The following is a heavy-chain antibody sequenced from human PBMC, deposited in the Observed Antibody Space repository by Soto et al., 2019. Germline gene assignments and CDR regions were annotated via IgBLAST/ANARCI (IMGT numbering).Heavy chain of an antibody. D-gene: IGHD3-3*01. CDR1: GFTFSSYA. J-gene: IGHJ6*04. CDR2: ISSNGGST. V-gene: IGHV3-64*01. CDR3: ARALPYYDFWSPSDV. Sequence: GGSLRLSCAASGFTFSSYAMHWVRQAPGKGLEYVSAISSNGGSTYYANSVKGRFTISRDNSKNTLYLQMGSLRAEDMAVYYCARALPYYDFWSPSDVWGKGTMVTVSS.